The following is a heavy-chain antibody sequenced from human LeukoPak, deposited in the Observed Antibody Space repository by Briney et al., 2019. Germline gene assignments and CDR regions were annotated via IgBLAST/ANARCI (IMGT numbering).Heavy chain of an antibody. CDR1: GGSFSGYY. Sequence: PSETLSLTCAVYGGSFSGYYWSWVRQPPGEGLEWIGEINHSGSTNYNPSLKSRVTISVDTSKNQFSLKLSSVTAADTAVYYCARTSTDPWGQGTLVTVSS. J-gene: IGHJ5*02. CDR3: ARTSTDP. V-gene: IGHV4-34*01. CDR2: INHSGST.